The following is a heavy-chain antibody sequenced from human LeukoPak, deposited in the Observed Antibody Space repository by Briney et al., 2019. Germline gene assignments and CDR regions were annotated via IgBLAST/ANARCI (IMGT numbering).Heavy chain of an antibody. Sequence: GGSLRLSCAASGFTFSSYEMSWVRQAPGKGLEWISYISASGTITHYADSVEGRFTISRDNAKNSLYLQMNSLRAEDTAVYYCARDRDHDYGGPDYWGQGTLVTVSS. D-gene: IGHD4-23*01. CDR2: ISASGTIT. J-gene: IGHJ4*02. CDR1: GFTFSSYE. V-gene: IGHV3-48*03. CDR3: ARDRDHDYGGPDY.